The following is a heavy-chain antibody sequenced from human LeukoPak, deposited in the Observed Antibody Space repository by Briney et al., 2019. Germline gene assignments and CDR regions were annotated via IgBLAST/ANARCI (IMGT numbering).Heavy chain of an antibody. D-gene: IGHD6-19*01. CDR3: ARQKQWLAVYYFDY. Sequence: GGSLRLSCAASGFTFSSYWMSWVRQAPGKGLEWVANIKQDGSEKYYVDSVKGRFAISRDNAKNSLYLQMNSLRAEDTAVYYCARQKQWLAVYYFDYWGQGTLVTVSS. CDR2: IKQDGSEK. J-gene: IGHJ4*02. V-gene: IGHV3-7*01. CDR1: GFTFSSYW.